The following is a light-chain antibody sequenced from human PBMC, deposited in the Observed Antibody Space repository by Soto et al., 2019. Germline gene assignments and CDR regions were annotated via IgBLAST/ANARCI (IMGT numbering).Light chain of an antibody. CDR2: EVT. CDR3: SSYTSSTTLYV. Sequence: QSVLTQPASVSGSPGQSITISCTGTSSDVGGYNYVSWYQQNPGKAPKLLIYEVTHRPSGVSDRFSGSKSGNTASLTISGLQAEDEADYYCSSYTSSTTLYVFGSGTKLTAL. V-gene: IGLV2-14*01. CDR1: SSDVGGYNY. J-gene: IGLJ1*01.